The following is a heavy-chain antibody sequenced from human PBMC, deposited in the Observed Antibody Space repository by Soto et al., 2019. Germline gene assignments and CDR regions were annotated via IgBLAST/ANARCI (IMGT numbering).Heavy chain of an antibody. CDR1: GFSATGFS. CDR3: ARERLLEWLVGVRWWAFDV. D-gene: IGHD3-3*01. J-gene: IGHJ3*01. Sequence: VQLVESGGGLIQPGGSLGLSVAASGFSATGFSWTWVPQAPGWGLGWVSLIRNDGSASYADSVKGRFTISSDNSKNTLYLQMDSLRAEVTAVYYCARERLLEWLVGVRWWAFDVWGHGTMVTVSS. CDR2: IRNDGSA. V-gene: IGHV3-53*01.